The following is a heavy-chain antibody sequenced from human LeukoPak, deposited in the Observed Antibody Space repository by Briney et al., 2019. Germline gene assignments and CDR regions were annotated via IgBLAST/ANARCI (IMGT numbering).Heavy chain of an antibody. V-gene: IGHV1-2*04. CDR2: INPNSGGT. Sequence: ASVKVSCKASGYTFTGYYMHWVRQAPGQGLEWMGWINPNSGGTNYAQKFQGWVTMTRDTSISTAYMELSRLRSDDTAVYYCARGEPSYSSGWLIDYWGQGTLVIVSS. D-gene: IGHD6-19*01. J-gene: IGHJ4*02. CDR3: ARGEPSYSSGWLIDY. CDR1: GYTFTGYY.